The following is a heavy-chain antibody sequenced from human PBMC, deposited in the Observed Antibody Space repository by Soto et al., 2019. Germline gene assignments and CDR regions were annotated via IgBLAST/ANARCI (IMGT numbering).Heavy chain of an antibody. CDR2: IWYDGSNK. V-gene: IGHV3-33*03. CDR1: GFTISTHG. Sequence: QAQLVESGGGVVQPGTSLRLSCAASGFTISTHGMHWFRQPPGKGLEWLANIWYDGSNKFYAESVKGRFSISKDNSKNTLYLQMSSLRAEDTAVYYCAAATTWNFHFPYWGQGTQVTVSS. CDR3: AAATTWNFHFPY. J-gene: IGHJ4*02. D-gene: IGHD1-7*01.